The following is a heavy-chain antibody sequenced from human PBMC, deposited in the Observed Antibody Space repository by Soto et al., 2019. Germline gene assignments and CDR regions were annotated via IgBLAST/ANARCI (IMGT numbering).Heavy chain of an antibody. V-gene: IGHV1-69*06. D-gene: IGHD1-26*01. Sequence: QVQLVQSGAEVKKPGSSVKVSCKASGGTFSSYAISWVRQAPGQGLEWMGGIIPIFGTANYAQKFQGRVTINADNSKSTAYLELSSLRSWDTDVYYCASGGGEGATSGCDYWGQGTLVTVSS. J-gene: IGHJ4*02. CDR3: ASGGGEGATSGCDY. CDR2: IIPIFGTA. CDR1: GGTFSSYA.